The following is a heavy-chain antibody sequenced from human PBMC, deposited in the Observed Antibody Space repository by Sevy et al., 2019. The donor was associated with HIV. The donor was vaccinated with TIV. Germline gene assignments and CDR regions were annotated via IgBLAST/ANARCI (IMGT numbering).Heavy chain of an antibody. CDR3: AREAKLEAPLGY. CDR1: GGSISLYY. Sequence: SETLSLTCTVSGGSISLYYWSWIRQPVGKGLEWIGHIYGSGSTSYNPSLKSRVTMSVDTSQNQISLKLTSVTAADTAVYYCAREAKLEAPLGYWGQGTLVTVSS. D-gene: IGHD3-3*01. V-gene: IGHV4-4*07. J-gene: IGHJ4*02. CDR2: IYGSGST.